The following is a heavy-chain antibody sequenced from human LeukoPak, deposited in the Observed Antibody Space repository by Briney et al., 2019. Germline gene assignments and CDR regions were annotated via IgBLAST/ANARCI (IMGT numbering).Heavy chain of an antibody. J-gene: IGHJ4*02. CDR2: INPNSGDT. V-gene: IGHV1-2*02. Sequence: GASVKVSCKTSGHTFTGYYMHWVRQAPGQGLEWMGWINPNSGDTDYAQKFQGRVTMTRDTSVGTGYMELTSLRSDDTAVYYCASVRMGAAPFDYWGQGTLVTVSS. CDR1: GHTFTGYY. D-gene: IGHD1-26*01. CDR3: ASVRMGAAPFDY.